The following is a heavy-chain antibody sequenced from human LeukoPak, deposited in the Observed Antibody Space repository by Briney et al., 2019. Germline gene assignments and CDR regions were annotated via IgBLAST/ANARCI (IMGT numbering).Heavy chain of an antibody. CDR1: GGSISSSSYY. J-gene: IGHJ4*02. V-gene: IGHV4-39*01. Sequence: RTSETLSLTRTVSGGSISSSSYYWGWIRQPPGKGLEWIGSIYYSGSTYYNPSLKSRVTISVDTSKNQFSLKLSSVTAADTAVYYCARQVPGGYSYVRRNNFDYWGQGTLVTVSS. CDR3: ARQVPGGYSYVRRNNFDY. D-gene: IGHD5-18*01. CDR2: IYYSGST.